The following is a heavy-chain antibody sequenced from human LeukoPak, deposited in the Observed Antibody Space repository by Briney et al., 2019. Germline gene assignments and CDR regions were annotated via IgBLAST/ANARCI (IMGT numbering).Heavy chain of an antibody. CDR3: AKPISGGLAVTADWFHP. D-gene: IGHD6-19*01. J-gene: IGHJ5*01. V-gene: IGHV3-23*01. Sequence: PGGSLRLSCAASGFAFSSYAMSWLRQPQGKGLEWVSTINANSGTTSYAASVRGRFTISRDNSKNTLYLQVSTLRADDTATYYCAKPISGGLAVTADWFHPWGQGTLVVVSS. CDR2: INANSGTT. CDR1: GFAFSSYA.